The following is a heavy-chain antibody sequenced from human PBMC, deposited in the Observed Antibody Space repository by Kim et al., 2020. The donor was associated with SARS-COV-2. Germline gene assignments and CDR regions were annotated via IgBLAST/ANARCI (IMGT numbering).Heavy chain of an antibody. CDR3: ARELRSGY. V-gene: IGHV1-3*01. Sequence: GNGYTTYSQTFQGRVTITRDTSASTAYMDLSSLRSEDMAVYYCARELRSGYWGQGTLVTVSS. J-gene: IGHJ4*02. D-gene: IGHD3-10*01. CDR2: GNGYT.